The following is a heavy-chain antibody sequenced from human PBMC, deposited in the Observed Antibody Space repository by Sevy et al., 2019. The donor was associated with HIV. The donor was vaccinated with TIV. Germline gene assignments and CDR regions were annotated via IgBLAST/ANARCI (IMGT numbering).Heavy chain of an antibody. J-gene: IGHJ4*02. CDR2: IWYDGSNK. V-gene: IGHV3-33*01. CDR3: ARDRGVRYFDY. Sequence: GESLKISCAASGFTFSRYGMHWVRQGPGKGLEWVAVIWYDGSNKDYADSVQGRFSISRDQSKNTLYLQMNSLRAEDTAVYYCARDRGVRYFDYWGQGTLVTVSS. D-gene: IGHD3-10*01. CDR1: GFTFSRYG.